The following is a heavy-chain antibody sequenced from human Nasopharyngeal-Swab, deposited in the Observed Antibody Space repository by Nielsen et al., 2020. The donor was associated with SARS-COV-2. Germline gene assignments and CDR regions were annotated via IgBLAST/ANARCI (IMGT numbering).Heavy chain of an antibody. J-gene: IGHJ6*02. CDR2: ISGDGGNT. V-gene: IGHV3-43*02. D-gene: IGHD2-21*02. CDR1: GFTFDDYA. Sequence: GGSLRLPCAASGFTFDDYAMHWVRQAPGKGLGWVSLISGDGGNTYYAESAKGRFTISRDNSKNSLYLQMNSLRTEDTALYYCAKAQGVATVANYYYCGMDVWGQGTTVTVSS. CDR3: AKAQGVATVANYYYCGMDV.